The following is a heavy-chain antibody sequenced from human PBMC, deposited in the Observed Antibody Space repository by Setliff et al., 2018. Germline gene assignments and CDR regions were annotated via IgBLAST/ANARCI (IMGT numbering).Heavy chain of an antibody. Sequence: ASVKVSCKASGYTFTTYAISWMRQAPGQGLEWMGWINTNTGNPSYAQGFTGRFVFSLDTSVSTAYLQISSLKAEDTALYYCARASRFGTIKYRGDYYMDAWGKGITVTVSS. CDR1: GYTFTTYA. V-gene: IGHV7-4-1*02. CDR2: INTNTGNP. CDR3: ARASRFGTIKYRGDYYMDA. J-gene: IGHJ6*03. D-gene: IGHD3-10*01.